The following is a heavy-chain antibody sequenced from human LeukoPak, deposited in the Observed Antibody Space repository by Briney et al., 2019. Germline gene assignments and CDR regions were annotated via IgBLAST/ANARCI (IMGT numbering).Heavy chain of an antibody. CDR1: GFTFGDYA. CDR3: TRISLGATVDY. Sequence: GGSLRLSCTASGFTFGDYAMSWVRQAPGKGLEWGGFIRSKAYGGTTEYAASVKGRFTISRDDSKSIAYLQMNSLKTEDTAVYYCTRISLGATVDYWGQGTLVTVSS. D-gene: IGHD1-26*01. J-gene: IGHJ4*02. V-gene: IGHV3-49*04. CDR2: IRSKAYGGTT.